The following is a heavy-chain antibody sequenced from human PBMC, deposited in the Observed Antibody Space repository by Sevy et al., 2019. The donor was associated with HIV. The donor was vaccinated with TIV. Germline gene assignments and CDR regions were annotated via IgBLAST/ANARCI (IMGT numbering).Heavy chain of an antibody. CDR2: IQEDGSGK. CDR1: EFTFSKYW. CDR3: ATDPFSVTSSNDYMDV. V-gene: IGHV3-7*01. J-gene: IGHJ6*03. Sequence: GGSLRLSCAASEFTFSKYWMSWVRQAPGKGLEWVANIQEDGSGKYYVDAVKGRFTISRDNAKNSLYLQMNSLRAEDTAVYYCATDPFSVTSSNDYMDVWGKGTTVTVSS. D-gene: IGHD4-17*01.